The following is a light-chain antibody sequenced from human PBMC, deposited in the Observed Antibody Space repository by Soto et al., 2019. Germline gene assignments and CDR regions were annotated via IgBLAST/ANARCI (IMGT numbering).Light chain of an antibody. CDR2: DVS. Sequence: QSALTQPRSVSGSPGQSVTISCTGTSSDVGDYNYVSWYQQHPGKAPKLMIYDVSKRPSGVPDRFSGSKSGNTASLTISGLQAEEEADYYCCSYAGSYTFVFGTGTKVTVL. V-gene: IGLV2-11*01. CDR3: CSYAGSYTFV. J-gene: IGLJ1*01. CDR1: SSDVGDYNY.